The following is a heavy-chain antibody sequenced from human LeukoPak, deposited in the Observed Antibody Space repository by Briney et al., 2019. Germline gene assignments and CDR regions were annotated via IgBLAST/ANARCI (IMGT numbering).Heavy chain of an antibody. D-gene: IGHD2-15*01. J-gene: IGHJ4*02. CDR1: GYTFTGYY. Sequence: ASVKVSCKASGYTFTGYYMHWVRQAPGQGLEWMGIINPSGGSTSYAQKFQGRVTMTRDTSTSTVYMELSSLRSEDTAVYYCARDSVEAASYYWGQGTLVTVSS. CDR3: ARDSVEAASYY. CDR2: INPSGGST. V-gene: IGHV1-46*01.